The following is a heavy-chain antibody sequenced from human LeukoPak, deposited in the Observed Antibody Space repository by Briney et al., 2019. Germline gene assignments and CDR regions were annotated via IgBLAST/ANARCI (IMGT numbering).Heavy chain of an antibody. J-gene: IGHJ4*02. CDR2: INPSGGST. CDR3: ARAREALWFGEGPSSFDY. V-gene: IGHV1-46*01. CDR1: GYTFTSYY. D-gene: IGHD3-10*01. Sequence: GASVKVSCKASGYTFTSYYMHWVRQAPGQGLEWMGIINPSGGSTSYAQKFQGRVTMTRDTSTSTVYMELSSLRSEDTAVYYCARAREALWFGEGPSSFDYWGQGTLVTVSS.